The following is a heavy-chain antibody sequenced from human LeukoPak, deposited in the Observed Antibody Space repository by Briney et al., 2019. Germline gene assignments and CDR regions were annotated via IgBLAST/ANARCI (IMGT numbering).Heavy chain of an antibody. CDR3: ARGGTISGVLTH. V-gene: IGHV4-4*07. Sequence: SETLSLTCSVSGGSISNFYWSWLRQPAGKGLEWIGRIYTSGTTNYNPSLKSRVTMSVDTSKNQISLRLSSVTAADTAVYYCARGGTISGVLTHWGQGTLATVSS. J-gene: IGHJ4*02. CDR1: GGSISNFY. CDR2: IYTSGTT. D-gene: IGHD3-3*01.